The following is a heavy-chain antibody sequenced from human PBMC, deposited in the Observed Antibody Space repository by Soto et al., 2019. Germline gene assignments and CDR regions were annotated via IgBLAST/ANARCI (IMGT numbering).Heavy chain of an antibody. CDR2: IHHSGST. D-gene: IGHD1-26*01. CDR3: ARGVELLLRNYFDN. Sequence: SETLSLTCTVSGGSISSSSYYWSWIRQSPGKGLEWIGEIHHSGSTNYNPSLKSRVTISVDTTKNQFSLNLKSVTAADTAVYYCARGVELLLRNYFDNWGQGTLVTVSS. V-gene: IGHV4-39*07. J-gene: IGHJ4*02. CDR1: GGSISSSSYY.